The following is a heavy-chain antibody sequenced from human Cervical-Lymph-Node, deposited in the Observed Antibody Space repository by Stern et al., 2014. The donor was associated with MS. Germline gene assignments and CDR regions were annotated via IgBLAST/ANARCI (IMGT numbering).Heavy chain of an antibody. CDR3: ASAYSSSHYYFDY. D-gene: IGHD6-13*01. V-gene: IGHV3-33*01. CDR2: IWYDGSNP. CDR1: GFRFSRYA. Sequence: VQLLESGGGVVQHGRSLRLSCAASGFRFSRYAMHWVRQAPGKGLEWVALIWYDGSNPYYADSVTGRFTISRDNFKNTLYLQMNSLRAEDTAVYYCASAYSSSHYYFDYWGQGTLVTVSS. J-gene: IGHJ4*02.